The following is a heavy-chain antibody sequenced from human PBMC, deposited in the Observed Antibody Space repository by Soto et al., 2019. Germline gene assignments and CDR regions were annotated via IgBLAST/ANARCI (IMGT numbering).Heavy chain of an antibody. D-gene: IGHD3-22*01. J-gene: IGHJ4*02. CDR3: ARGRQTQYYYDSSGYWLKY. Sequence: SETLSLTCAVYGGSFSGYYWSWIRQPPGKGLEWIGEINHSGSTNYNPSPKSRVTISVDTSKNQFSLKLSSVTAADTAVYYCARGRQTQYYYDSSGYWLKYWGQGTLVTVSS. V-gene: IGHV4-34*01. CDR1: GGSFSGYY. CDR2: INHSGST.